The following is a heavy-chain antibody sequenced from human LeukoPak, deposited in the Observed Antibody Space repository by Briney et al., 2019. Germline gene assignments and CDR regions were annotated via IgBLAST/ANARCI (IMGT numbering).Heavy chain of an antibody. D-gene: IGHD5-12*01. CDR2: IYYSGST. J-gene: IGHJ4*02. CDR3: ARDPRYSGYGDYFDY. CDR1: GGSISSGGYS. V-gene: IGHV4-31*03. Sequence: SQTLSLTCTVTGGSISSGGYSWNWFRQHPGKGLEWIEYIYYSGSTNYNPSLKSRVTISVDTSKIRFSLKLSSVTAADTAVYYCARDPRYSGYGDYFDYWGQGTLVTVSS.